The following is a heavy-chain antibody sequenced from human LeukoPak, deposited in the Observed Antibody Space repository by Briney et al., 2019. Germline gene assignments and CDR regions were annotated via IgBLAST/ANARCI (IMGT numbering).Heavy chain of an antibody. CDR3: AVNSITGTTLDWFDP. J-gene: IGHJ5*02. Sequence: GASVKVSCKASGYTFTSYYMHWVRQAPGQGLEWMGIINPSGGSTSYAQKFQGRVTMTRDMSTSTVYMELSSLRSEDTAVYYCAVNSITGTTLDWFDPWGQGTLVTVSS. CDR2: INPSGGST. V-gene: IGHV1-46*03. CDR1: GYTFTSYY. D-gene: IGHD1-7*01.